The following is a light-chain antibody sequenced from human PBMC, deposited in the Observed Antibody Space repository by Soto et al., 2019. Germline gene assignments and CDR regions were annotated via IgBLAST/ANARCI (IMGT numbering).Light chain of an antibody. CDR3: QSYDSSLSGVV. CDR2: GNC. V-gene: IGLV1-40*01. Sequence: QSVLTQPPSVSGAPGQRVTISCTGSSSNIGAGYDVHWYQQLPGTAPKLLIYGNCNRPSGVPDRFSGSKSGTSASLAITGLQAEDEADYYCQSYDSSLSGVVFGGGTKLTV. CDR1: SSNIGAGYD. J-gene: IGLJ2*01.